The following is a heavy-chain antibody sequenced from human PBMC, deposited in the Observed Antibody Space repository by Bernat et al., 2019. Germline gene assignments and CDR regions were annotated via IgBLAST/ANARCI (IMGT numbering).Heavy chain of an antibody. CDR1: GFTVSSNY. Sequence: EVQLVETGGGLIQPGGSLRLSCAASGFTVSSNYMSWVRQAPGKGLEWVSVIYSGGSTYYADSVKGRFTISRDNSKNTLYLQMNSPRAEDTAVYYCATHYDFWSGYYFGGKGVIDDAFDIWGQGTMVTVSS. D-gene: IGHD3-3*01. J-gene: IGHJ3*02. V-gene: IGHV3-53*02. CDR3: ATHYDFWSGYYFGGKGVIDDAFDI. CDR2: IYSGGST.